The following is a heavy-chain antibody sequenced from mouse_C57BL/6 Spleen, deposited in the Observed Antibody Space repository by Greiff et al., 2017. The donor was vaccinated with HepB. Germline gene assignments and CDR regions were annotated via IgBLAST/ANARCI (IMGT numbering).Heavy chain of an antibody. CDR1: GYTFTSYW. V-gene: IGHV1-50*01. CDR2: IDPSDSYT. Sequence: VQLQQPGAELVKPGASVKLSCKASGYTFTSYWMQWVKQRPGQGLEWIGEIDPSDSYTNYNQKFKGKATLTVDTSSSTAYMQLSSLTSEDSAVYYCARSLSSGPFAYWGQGTLVTVSA. J-gene: IGHJ3*01. D-gene: IGHD3-2*02. CDR3: ARSLSSGPFAY.